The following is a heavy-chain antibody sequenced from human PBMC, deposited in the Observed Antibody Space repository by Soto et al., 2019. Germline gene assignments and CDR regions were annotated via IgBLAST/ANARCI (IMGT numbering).Heavy chain of an antibody. V-gene: IGHV4-59*01. Sequence: QVQLQESGPGLVKPSETLSLTCTVSGDSISSYYWSWLRQPPGKGLEWIGYISHRGGTNYNPSLKSRVTISVDTSKNQFSLRLSSVTAADTAVYYCAKVEHLGLQHTGCLDYWGQGTLVTVSS. CDR3: AKVEHLGLQHTGCLDY. CDR1: GDSISSYY. CDR2: ISHRGGT. D-gene: IGHD2-8*02. J-gene: IGHJ4*02.